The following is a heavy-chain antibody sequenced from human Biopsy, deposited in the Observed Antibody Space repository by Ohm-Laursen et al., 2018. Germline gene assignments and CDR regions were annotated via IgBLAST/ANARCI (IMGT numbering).Heavy chain of an antibody. D-gene: IGHD3-3*01. CDR1: GFPFSDYY. CDR3: TKADDFWSPEGYYYYFSGMDV. J-gene: IGHJ6*02. Sequence: GSLRLSCSASGFPFSDYYMRWIRQAPGKGLEWVSAIGSTGGSTYYANSVKGRFTISRDNSKNILFLQVNNLRAEDTAIYYCTKADDFWSPEGYYYYFSGMDVWGQGTTVTVSS. CDR2: IGSTGGST. V-gene: IGHV3-23*01.